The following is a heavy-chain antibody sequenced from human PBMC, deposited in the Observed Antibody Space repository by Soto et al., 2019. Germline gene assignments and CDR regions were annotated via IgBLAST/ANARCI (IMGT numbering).Heavy chain of an antibody. Sequence: QVQLQQWGAGLLKPSETLSLTCTVSGGSFSGYHWSWIRQPPGKGLEWIGEINDGGITKYNPSLSSRITISGDTSKNLFSLSLRSLTVADTAVYYCARGVRAGRNYYYFYGLDVWGQGTTVTVS. CDR3: ARGVRAGRNYYYFYGLDV. CDR1: GGSFSGYH. V-gene: IGHV4-34*01. J-gene: IGHJ6*02. CDR2: INDGGIT.